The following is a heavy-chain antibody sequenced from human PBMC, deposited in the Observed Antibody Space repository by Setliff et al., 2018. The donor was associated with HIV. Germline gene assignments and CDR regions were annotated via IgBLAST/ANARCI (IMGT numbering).Heavy chain of an antibody. J-gene: IGHJ5*02. Sequence: PSETLSLTCAVHGGPFSDHYWNWIRQPPGKGLEWIAEIHHTGYMNYNPSLKSRVTISVDRSKNQFSLKLSSVTATDTAMYYCASANWNYLGYWFDPWGQGTLVTVSS. V-gene: IGHV4-34*01. D-gene: IGHD1-7*01. CDR1: GGPFSDHY. CDR3: ASANWNYLGYWFDP. CDR2: IHHTGYM.